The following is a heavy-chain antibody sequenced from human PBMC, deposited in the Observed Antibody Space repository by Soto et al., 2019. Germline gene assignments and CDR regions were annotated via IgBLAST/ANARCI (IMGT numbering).Heavy chain of an antibody. CDR2: IIPIFGTA. CDR1: GGTFSSYA. V-gene: IGHV1-69*06. Sequence: ASVKVSCKASGGTFSSYAISWVRQAPGQGLEWMGGIIPIFGTANYAQRFQGRVTITADKSTSTAYMELSSLRSEDTAVYYCARSRGYDMLTGYFRLEAFDYWGQGTLVTVSS. CDR3: ARSRGYDMLTGYFRLEAFDY. J-gene: IGHJ4*02. D-gene: IGHD3-9*01.